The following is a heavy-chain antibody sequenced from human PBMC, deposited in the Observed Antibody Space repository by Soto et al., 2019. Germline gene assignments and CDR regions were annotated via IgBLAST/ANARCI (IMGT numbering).Heavy chain of an antibody. J-gene: IGHJ3*02. D-gene: IGHD2-15*01. V-gene: IGHV3-7*01. Sequence: EVQLVESGGGLVQPGGSLRLSCAASGFTFSSYWMSWVRQAPGKGLEWVANIKQDGSEKYYVDSVKGRFTISRDNAKNSLYLQMNSLRVEDTAVYYCARGQLAGAFDIRSQGTMVTVSS. CDR1: GFTFSSYW. CDR3: ARGQLAGAFDI. CDR2: IKQDGSEK.